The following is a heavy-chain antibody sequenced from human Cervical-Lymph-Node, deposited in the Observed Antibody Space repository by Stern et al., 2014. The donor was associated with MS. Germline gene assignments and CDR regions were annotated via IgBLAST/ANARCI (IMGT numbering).Heavy chain of an antibody. CDR3: ANTDSPAEGPYYFYYGMDV. CDR2: ISYDGSGK. D-gene: IGHD4-11*01. Sequence: DQLVESGGGVVQPGRSLRLSCAASGFTFSTYAMHWVRQAPGKGLEWVAVISYDGSGKYYADSVKGRFTISRDNSKSTLYLQMGSLRPEDTAVYYCANTDSPAEGPYYFYYGMDVWGQGTTVTVSS. J-gene: IGHJ6*02. V-gene: IGHV3-30*18. CDR1: GFTFSTYA.